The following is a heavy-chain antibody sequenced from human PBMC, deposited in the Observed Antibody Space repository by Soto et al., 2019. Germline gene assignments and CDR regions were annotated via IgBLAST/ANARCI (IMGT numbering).Heavy chain of an antibody. CDR3: AKGYSSGWSLLGPLGY. V-gene: IGHV3-43*01. CDR2: ISWDGGST. CDR1: GFTFDDYT. D-gene: IGHD6-19*01. J-gene: IGHJ4*02. Sequence: GGSLRLSCAASGFTFDDYTMHWVRQAPGKGLEWVSLISWDGGSTYYADSVKGRFTISRDNSKNSLYLQMNSLRTEDTSLYYCAKGYSSGWSLLGPLGYWGQGTLVTVSS.